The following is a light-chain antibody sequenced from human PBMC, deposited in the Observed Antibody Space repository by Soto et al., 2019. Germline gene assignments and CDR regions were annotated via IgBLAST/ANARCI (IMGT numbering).Light chain of an antibody. CDR2: GAS. CDR1: QSVSSN. Sequence: ETVMTQSPATLSVSPGERATLSCRASQSVSSNLAWYQQKPGQAPRLLIYGASTRATGIPARFSGSGSGTEFTLTISSLQSEDFAVYYCQQYNNWPPATFGQGTRLENK. J-gene: IGKJ5*01. V-gene: IGKV3-15*01. CDR3: QQYNNWPPAT.